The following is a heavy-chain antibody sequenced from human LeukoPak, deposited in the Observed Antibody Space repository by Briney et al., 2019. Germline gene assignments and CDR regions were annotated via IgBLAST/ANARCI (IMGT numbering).Heavy chain of an antibody. J-gene: IGHJ6*03. Sequence: SETLSLTCTVPGGSISSSSYYWGWIRQPPGKGLEWIGSIYYSGSTYYNPSLKSRVTISVDTSKNQFSLKLSSVTAADTAVYYCARDVYYYDSSGATYYYYMDVWGKGTTVTISS. CDR3: ARDVYYYDSSGATYYYYMDV. V-gene: IGHV4-39*07. CDR2: IYYSGST. D-gene: IGHD3-22*01. CDR1: GGSISSSSYY.